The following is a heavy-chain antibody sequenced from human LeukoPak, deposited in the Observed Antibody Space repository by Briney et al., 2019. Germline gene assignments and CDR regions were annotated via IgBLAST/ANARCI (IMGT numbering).Heavy chain of an antibody. J-gene: IGHJ1*01. CDR2: ISGSGGST. CDR3: AKEALAVAGPRYFQH. CDR1: GFTFSSYA. V-gene: IGHV3-23*01. D-gene: IGHD6-19*01. Sequence: GGSLRHPCAASGFTFSSYAMSWVRQAPGKGLEGVSAISGSGGSTYYGGSGKGRFTISRDNSKNTLYLQMNSLRAEDTAVYYCAKEALAVAGPRYFQHWGQGTLVTVSS.